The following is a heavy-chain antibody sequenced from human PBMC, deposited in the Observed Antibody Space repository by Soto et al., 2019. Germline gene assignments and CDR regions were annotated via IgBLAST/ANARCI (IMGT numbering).Heavy chain of an antibody. CDR3: ARHGELLTPIDY. CDR2: IDPSDSYT. Sequence: KVSCKASGYTFTSYWISWVRQMPGKGLEWMGRIDPSDSYTNYSPSFQGHVTISADKSISTAYLQWSSLKASDTAMYYCARHGELLTPIDYWGQGTLVTVSS. J-gene: IGHJ4*02. V-gene: IGHV5-10-1*01. CDR1: GYTFTSYW. D-gene: IGHD2-21*01.